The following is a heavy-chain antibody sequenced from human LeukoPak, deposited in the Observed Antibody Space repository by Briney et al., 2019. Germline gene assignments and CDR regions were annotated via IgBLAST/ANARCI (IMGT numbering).Heavy chain of an antibody. CDR1: GFTVSSNY. CDR2: IYSGGST. V-gene: IGHV3-66*01. CDR3: ARSDYYDSSGFDY. D-gene: IGHD3-22*01. Sequence: TGGSLRLSCAASGFTVSSNYMSWVRQAPGKGLEWVSVIYSGGSTYYADSVKGRFTISRDNSKNTLHLQMNSLRAEDTAVYYCARSDYYDSSGFDYWGQGTLVTVSS. J-gene: IGHJ4*02.